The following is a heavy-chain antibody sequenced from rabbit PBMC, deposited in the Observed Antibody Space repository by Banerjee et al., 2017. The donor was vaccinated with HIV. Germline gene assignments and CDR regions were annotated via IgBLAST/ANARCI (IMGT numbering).Heavy chain of an antibody. J-gene: IGHJ4*01. CDR2: IYVGSGGGT. V-gene: IGHV1S40*01. Sequence: QSLEESGGGLVKPGASLTLTCTASGFSFSYSYWICWVRQAPGKGLEWIACIYVGSGGGTKYASWAKGRFTISKTSSTTVTLQMTSLTVADTATYFCARAGEGGDGYLNLWGPGTLVTVS. D-gene: IGHD5-1*01. CDR3: ARAGEGGDGYLNL. CDR1: GFSFSYSYW.